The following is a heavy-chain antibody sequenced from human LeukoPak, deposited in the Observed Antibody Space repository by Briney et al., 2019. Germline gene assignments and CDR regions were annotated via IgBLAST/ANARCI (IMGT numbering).Heavy chain of an antibody. Sequence: GRSLRLSCAASGFPFRRYGLHWVRQAPGKGLEWVAVISYDGGTQYYADSVTGRFTISRDNSKNTLFLQMGSLRAEDTAVYFCAKAALYGAGWLHYLDYWGQGTLVTVSS. J-gene: IGHJ4*02. CDR1: GFPFRRYG. CDR3: AKAALYGAGWLHYLDY. CDR2: ISYDGGTQ. D-gene: IGHD3-9*01. V-gene: IGHV3-30*18.